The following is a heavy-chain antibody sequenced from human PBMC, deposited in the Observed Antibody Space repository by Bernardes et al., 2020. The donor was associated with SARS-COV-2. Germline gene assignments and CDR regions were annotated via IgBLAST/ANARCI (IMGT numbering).Heavy chain of an antibody. CDR1: GYTFTGYY. D-gene: IGHD3-22*01. Sequence: ASVKDSCKASGYTFTGYYMHWVRQAPGQGLEWMGWINPNSGGTNYAQKFQGRVTMTRDTSISTAYMELSRLRSDDTAVYYCARNHYYDSRGHYYGMDVWGQGTTVTVSS. J-gene: IGHJ6*02. CDR3: ARNHYYDSRGHYYGMDV. V-gene: IGHV1-2*02. CDR2: INPNSGGT.